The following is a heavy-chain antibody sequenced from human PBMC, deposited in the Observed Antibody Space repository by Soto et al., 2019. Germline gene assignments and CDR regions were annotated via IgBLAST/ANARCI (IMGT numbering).Heavy chain of an antibody. Sequence: QVQLQESGPGLVKPSETLSLTCTVSGGSLTKYYWIWIRQPAGKGLEWIGRISTSGNVVSKASLRSRLTMSVDTSKNQFSLRLTSVTAADTAVYYCAGDNNDFWSLYPLAFDYWGQGALVTVSS. J-gene: IGHJ4*02. D-gene: IGHD3-3*01. CDR2: ISTSGNV. V-gene: IGHV4-4*07. CDR3: AGDNNDFWSLYPLAFDY. CDR1: GGSLTKYY.